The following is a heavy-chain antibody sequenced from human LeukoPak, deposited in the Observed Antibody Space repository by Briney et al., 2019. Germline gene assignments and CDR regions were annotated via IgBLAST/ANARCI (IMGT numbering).Heavy chain of an antibody. CDR2: INPNSGGT. J-gene: IGHJ3*02. D-gene: IGHD3-10*01. Sequence: ASVKVSCKASGYTCTGYYMHWVRQAPGQGLEWMGWINPNSGGTNYAQKFQGRVTMTRDTSISTAYMELSRLRSDDTAVYYCARVQIRGGAFDIWGQGTMVTVSS. V-gene: IGHV1-2*02. CDR3: ARVQIRGGAFDI. CDR1: GYTCTGYY.